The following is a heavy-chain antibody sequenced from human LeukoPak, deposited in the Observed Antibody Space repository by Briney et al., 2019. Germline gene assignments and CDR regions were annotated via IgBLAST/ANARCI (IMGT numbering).Heavy chain of an antibody. J-gene: IGHJ3*02. Sequence: SETPSLTCTVSGGSISSYYWSWIRQPPGKGLEWIGYIYYSGSTNYNPSLKSRVTISVDTSKNQFSLKLSSVTAADTAVYYCARLQGLRYFDWLSNAFDIWGQGTMVTVSS. CDR3: ARLQGLRYFDWLSNAFDI. CDR2: IYYSGST. D-gene: IGHD3-9*01. V-gene: IGHV4-59*08. CDR1: GGSISSYY.